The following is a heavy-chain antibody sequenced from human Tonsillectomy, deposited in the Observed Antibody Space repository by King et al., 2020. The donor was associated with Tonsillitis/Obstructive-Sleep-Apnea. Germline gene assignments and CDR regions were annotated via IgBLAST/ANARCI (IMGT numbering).Heavy chain of an antibody. Sequence: VQLVESGGGLVQPGGSLRLSCAASGFTFSSYSMNWVRQAPGKGLEWVSYISSSSTIYYADSVKGRFTISRDNAKNSLYLQMNSLRDEDTAVYYCARQPGACSSTSGADCYSGFDYWGQGTLVTVSS. CDR2: ISSSSTI. CDR3: ARQPGACSSTSGADCYSGFDY. D-gene: IGHD2-2*01. V-gene: IGHV3-48*02. J-gene: IGHJ4*02. CDR1: GFTFSSYS.